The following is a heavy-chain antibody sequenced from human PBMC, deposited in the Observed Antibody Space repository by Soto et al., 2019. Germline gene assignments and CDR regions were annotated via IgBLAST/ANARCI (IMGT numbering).Heavy chain of an antibody. Sequence: QITLKQSGPTLVKPTQTLTLTCTFSGFSLSTGGMGVGWIRQPPGKALEWLALIYWDDDKRYTTSLKSRLTSAKDTSKNHVVPTLTTMDPVHPATYYCVHSGCGGDCLLSSSSHYYYGMYVCGQGTTVFVCS. CDR3: VHSGCGGDCLLSSSSHYYYGMYV. CDR1: GFSLSTGGMG. V-gene: IGHV2-5*02. D-gene: IGHD2-21*02. J-gene: IGHJ6*02. CDR2: IYWDDDK.